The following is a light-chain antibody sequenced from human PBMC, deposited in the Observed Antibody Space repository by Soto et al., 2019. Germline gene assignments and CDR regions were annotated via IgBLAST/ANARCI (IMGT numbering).Light chain of an antibody. CDR3: SSYTSSSTLDV. J-gene: IGLJ1*01. CDR1: SSDVGAYNY. V-gene: IGLV2-14*01. CDR2: DVR. Sequence: QSVLPQPASVSGSPGQSITISCTGTSSDVGAYNYVSWYQQHPGKAPKLMIYDVRNRPSGVSSRFSGSKSGNTASLTISGLQAEDEADYYCSSYTSSSTLDVFGTGTKVTVL.